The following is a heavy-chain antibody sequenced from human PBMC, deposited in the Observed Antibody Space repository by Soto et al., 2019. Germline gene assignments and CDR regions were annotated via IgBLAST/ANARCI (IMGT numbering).Heavy chain of an antibody. D-gene: IGHD6-6*01. CDR1: GFTFTNYG. CDR3: ARGGSASDFDL. V-gene: IGHV1-18*01. CDR2: ISNYNRNT. Sequence: EASVKVSCKTSGFTFTNYGINWVRQAPGQGLEWMAWISNYNRNTNYAQKFQGRVTVTTDTSTTTGYMELRSLRYDDTAVYYCARGGSASDFDLWGQGTLVTVSS. J-gene: IGHJ4*02.